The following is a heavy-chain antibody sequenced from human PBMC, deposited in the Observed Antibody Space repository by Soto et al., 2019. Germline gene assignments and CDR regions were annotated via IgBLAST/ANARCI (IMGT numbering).Heavy chain of an antibody. CDR2: MNPNSGNT. D-gene: IGHD3-22*01. Sequence: ASVKVSCKASGYTFTSYDINWGRQATGQGLEWMGWMNPNSGNTGYAQKFQGRVTMTRDTSITTAYMELSSLRSEDTAVYYCARGVPDYYDSSGYYHCDDWGQGGWSRSP. CDR3: ARGVPDYYDSSGYYHCDD. V-gene: IGHV1-8*01. J-gene: IGHJ4*02. CDR1: GYTFTSYD.